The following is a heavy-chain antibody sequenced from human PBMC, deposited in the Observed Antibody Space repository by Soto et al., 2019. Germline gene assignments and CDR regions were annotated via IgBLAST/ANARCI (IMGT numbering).Heavy chain of an antibody. V-gene: IGHV3-21*01. Sequence: PGGSLRLSCAASGFTFSSYSMNWVRQAPGKGLEWVSSISSSRSYIYYADSVEGRFTISRDNAKNSLYLQMNSLRAEDTAVYYCARDKAIFGVVIIEAGYYCMDVWGQGTTVNVSS. J-gene: IGHJ6*02. CDR3: ARDKAIFGVVIIEAGYYCMDV. CDR1: GFTFSSYS. D-gene: IGHD3-3*01. CDR2: ISSSRSYI.